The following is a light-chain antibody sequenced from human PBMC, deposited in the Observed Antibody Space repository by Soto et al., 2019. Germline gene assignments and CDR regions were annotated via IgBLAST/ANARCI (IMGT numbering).Light chain of an antibody. Sequence: EIVLTQSPGTLSLSPGERATLSCRASQSVNSNYLVWYQQKPGQAPRLLIYGASTRAAGITDRFSGSGSGTKFTLTISRLEPEDFAVYYCQHYDNSPLFGPGTKVDIK. CDR1: QSVNSNY. J-gene: IGKJ3*01. CDR3: QHYDNSPL. CDR2: GAS. V-gene: IGKV3-20*01.